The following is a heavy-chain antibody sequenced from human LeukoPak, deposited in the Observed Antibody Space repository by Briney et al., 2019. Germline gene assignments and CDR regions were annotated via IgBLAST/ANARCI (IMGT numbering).Heavy chain of an antibody. J-gene: IGHJ4*02. Sequence: GGSLRLSCAASGFTFSSYSMNWVRQAPGKGLKWVSAISGSGGSTYYADSVKGRFTISRDNSKNTLYLQMNSLRAEDTAVYYCAKDRWSYYDSSGYFEYYFDYWGQGTLVTVSS. V-gene: IGHV3-23*01. CDR1: GFTFSSYS. D-gene: IGHD3-22*01. CDR3: AKDRWSYYDSSGYFEYYFDY. CDR2: ISGSGGST.